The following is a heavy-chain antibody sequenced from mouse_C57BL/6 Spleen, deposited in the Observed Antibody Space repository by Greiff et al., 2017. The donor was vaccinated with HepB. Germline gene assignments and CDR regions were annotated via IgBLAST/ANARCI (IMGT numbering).Heavy chain of an antibody. CDR1: GYTFTSYW. D-gene: IGHD1-1*01. CDR3: ARDYYGSSYRFAY. CDR2: IDPSDSET. Sequence: VQLQQPGAELVRPGSSVKLSCKASGYTFTSYWMHWVKQRPIQGLEWIGNIDPSDSETHYNQKFKDKATLTVDKSSSTAYMQLSSLTSEDSAVYYGARDYYGSSYRFAYWGQGTLVTVSA. J-gene: IGHJ3*01. V-gene: IGHV1-52*01.